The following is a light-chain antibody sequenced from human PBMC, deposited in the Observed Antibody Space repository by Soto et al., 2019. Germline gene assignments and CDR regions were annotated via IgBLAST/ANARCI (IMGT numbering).Light chain of an antibody. Sequence: QSALTQPASVSGSPGQSITIPCTGTSSDIGNYNAVSWYQQHPGKAPKLIIYEVTNRPSGVSDRFSGSKSGNTASLTISGLQAEDEADYYCGSWTTYRPYVFATGTKVPS. CDR2: EVT. CDR1: SSDIGNYNA. CDR3: GSWTTYRPYV. J-gene: IGLJ1*01. V-gene: IGLV2-14*01.